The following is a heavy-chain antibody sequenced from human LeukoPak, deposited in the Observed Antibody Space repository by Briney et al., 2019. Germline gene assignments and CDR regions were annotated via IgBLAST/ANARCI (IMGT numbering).Heavy chain of an antibody. CDR2: INPNSGGT. D-gene: IGHD2-2*01. V-gene: IGHV1-2*02. Sequence: ASVKVSCKASGYTFTGYYMHWVRQAPGQGLEWMGWINPNSGGTNYAQKFQGRVTMTRDTSISTAYMELSRLRSDDTAVYYCARDLNFGIVVVPAAPDYWGQGTLVTVSS. J-gene: IGHJ4*02. CDR3: ARDLNFGIVVVPAAPDY. CDR1: GYTFTGYY.